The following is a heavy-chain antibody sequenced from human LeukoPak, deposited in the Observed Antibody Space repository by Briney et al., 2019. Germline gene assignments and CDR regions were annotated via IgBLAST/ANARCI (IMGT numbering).Heavy chain of an antibody. D-gene: IGHD2-15*01. Sequence: SLDIGGVRKATNKGLEWVAVISYDGSNKYYADSVKGRFTISRDNSKNTLYLQVNSLRAEDTAVYYCANTRGYGYYFNYWGRGTLVTVSS. CDR1: SLD. CDR2: ISYDGSNK. J-gene: IGHJ4*02. CDR3: ANTRGYGYYFNY. V-gene: IGHV3-30*04.